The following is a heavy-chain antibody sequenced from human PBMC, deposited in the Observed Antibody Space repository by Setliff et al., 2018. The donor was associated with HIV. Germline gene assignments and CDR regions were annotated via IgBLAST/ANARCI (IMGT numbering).Heavy chain of an antibody. CDR1: GFTFSSYA. CDR3: AKAYGGDSLKDGSDI. Sequence: QPGGSLRLSCAASGFTFSSYAMTWVRQAPGKGLEWVSVIYRGGSSTYYADSVKGRFTISRDNSKNTLYLQMNSLRAEDTAVYYCAKAYGGDSLKDGSDIWGQGTMVTVSS. D-gene: IGHD2-21*02. J-gene: IGHJ3*02. V-gene: IGHV3-23*03. CDR2: IYRGGSST.